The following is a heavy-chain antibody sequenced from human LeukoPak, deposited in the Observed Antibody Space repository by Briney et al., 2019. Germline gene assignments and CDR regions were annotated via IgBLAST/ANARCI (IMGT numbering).Heavy chain of an antibody. CDR1: GFTFSDYY. V-gene: IGHV3-11*04. Sequence: GGSLRLSCAASGFTFSDYYMSWVRQAPGKGLEWVSYISSSGSTIYYADSVKGRFTISRDNAKNSLYLQMNSLRAEDTAVCYCARVASYYDSSGYYRYYFDYWGQGTLVTVSS. J-gene: IGHJ4*02. D-gene: IGHD3-22*01. CDR2: ISSSGSTI. CDR3: ARVASYYDSSGYYRYYFDY.